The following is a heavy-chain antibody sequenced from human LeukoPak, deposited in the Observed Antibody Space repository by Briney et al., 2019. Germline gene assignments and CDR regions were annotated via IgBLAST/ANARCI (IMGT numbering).Heavy chain of an antibody. Sequence: KPSETLSLTCTVSGGSISSGDYYWSWIRQPPGKGLEWIGEINHSGSTNYNPSLKSRVTISVDTSKNQFSLKLSSVTAADTAVYYCARGPRYYYDSSGYYGYWGQGTLVTVSS. D-gene: IGHD3-22*01. CDR3: ARGPRYYYDSSGYYGY. CDR1: GGSISSGDYY. CDR2: INHSGST. V-gene: IGHV4-39*07. J-gene: IGHJ4*02.